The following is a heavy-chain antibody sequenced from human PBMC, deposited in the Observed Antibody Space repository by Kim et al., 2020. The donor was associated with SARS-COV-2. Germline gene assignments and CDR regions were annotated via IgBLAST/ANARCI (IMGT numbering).Heavy chain of an antibody. CDR2: ISWNSGSI. V-gene: IGHV3-9*01. D-gene: IGHD6-19*01. CDR3: AKGAPWLEGGGYYYYGMDV. CDR1: GFTFDDYA. J-gene: IGHJ6*02. Sequence: GGSLRLSCAASGFTFDDYAMHWVRQAPGKGLEWVSGISWNSGSIGYADSVKGRFTISRDNAKNSLYLQMNSLRAEDTALYYCAKGAPWLEGGGYYYYGMDVWGQGTTVTVSS.